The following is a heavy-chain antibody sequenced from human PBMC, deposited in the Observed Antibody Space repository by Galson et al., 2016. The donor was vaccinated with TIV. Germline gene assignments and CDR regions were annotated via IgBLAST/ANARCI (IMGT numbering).Heavy chain of an antibody. CDR1: GFTFRSFA. CDR3: AKNRYDSGTYYFDS. V-gene: IGHV3-23*01. J-gene: IGHJ4*02. CDR2: ISRSPGAT. D-gene: IGHD3-10*01. Sequence: SLRLSCAASGFTFRSFAMTWVHQAPGKGLAWVATISRSPGATYYADSVKGRFTVSRDDSKDTLYLQMNSPLVEDTAVYYCAKNRYDSGTYYFDSWGQGTLVTVSS.